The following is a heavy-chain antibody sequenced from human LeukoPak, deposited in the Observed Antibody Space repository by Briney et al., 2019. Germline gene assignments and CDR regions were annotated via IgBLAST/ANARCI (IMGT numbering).Heavy chain of an antibody. D-gene: IGHD6-19*01. CDR1: GFTFNSDA. CDR2: ISASGASP. Sequence: PGGTLRLSCAASGFTFNSDAMSWVRQAPGKGLEWVSVISASGASPYYADSVKGRSTISRDNSKITLDLQMNSLRAEDTAVYYGAKRAVAGTDYFDYGGQGTLVTVSS. J-gene: IGHJ4*02. V-gene: IGHV3-23*01. CDR3: AKRAVAGTDYFDY.